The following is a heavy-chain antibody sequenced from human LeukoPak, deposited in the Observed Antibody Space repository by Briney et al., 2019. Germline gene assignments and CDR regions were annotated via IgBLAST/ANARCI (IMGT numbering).Heavy chain of an antibody. Sequence: SSETLSLTCAVYGGSFGGYYWSWIRQPPGKGLEWVGEINHSGSTNYNPSLKSRVTISVDTSKNQFSLKLSSVTAADTAVYYCATDYSSSLDVVTAPGYWGQGTLVTVSS. CDR2: INHSGST. CDR1: GGSFGGYY. J-gene: IGHJ4*02. D-gene: IGHD6-6*01. V-gene: IGHV4-34*01. CDR3: ATDYSSSLDVVTAPGY.